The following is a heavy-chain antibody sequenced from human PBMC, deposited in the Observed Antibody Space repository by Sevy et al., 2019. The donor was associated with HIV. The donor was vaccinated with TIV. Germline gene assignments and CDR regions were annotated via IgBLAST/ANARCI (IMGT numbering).Heavy chain of an antibody. J-gene: IGHJ6*02. D-gene: IGHD5-18*01. CDR3: AREKVDTSMIFVEYYGMDV. CDR2: IRYDGSNK. V-gene: IGHV3-33*01. Sequence: GGSLRLSCAASGFSFSSYDMHWVRQAPGMGLEWVAVIRYDGSNKHYADSVKGRFTISRDNSKNALYLQMSSLRAEDTAVYDCAREKVDTSMIFVEYYGMDVWGQGTTVTVSS. CDR1: GFSFSSYD.